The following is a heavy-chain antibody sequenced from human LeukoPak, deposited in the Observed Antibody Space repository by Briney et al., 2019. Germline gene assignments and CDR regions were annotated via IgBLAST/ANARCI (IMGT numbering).Heavy chain of an antibody. CDR1: GLTFSSYG. D-gene: IGHD6-6*01. Sequence: GGSLRLSCAASGLTFSSYGMHWVRQAPGKGLEWVAVIWYDGSNKYYADSVKGRFTISRDNSKNTLYLQMNSLRAEDTAVYYCARDYKAGQLGAFDYWGQGTLVTVSS. J-gene: IGHJ4*02. CDR3: ARDYKAGQLGAFDY. V-gene: IGHV3-33*01. CDR2: IWYDGSNK.